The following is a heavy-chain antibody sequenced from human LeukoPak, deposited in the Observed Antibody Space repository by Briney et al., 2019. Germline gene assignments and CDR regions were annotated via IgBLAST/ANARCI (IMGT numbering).Heavy chain of an antibody. J-gene: IGHJ3*02. CDR3: VVSYLYAFDI. V-gene: IGHV3-64D*09. CDR1: GFTFSSYA. CDR2: ISSNGGST. D-gene: IGHD5-18*01. Sequence: PGGSLRLSCSASGFTFSSYAMHWVRQAPGKGLEYVSAISSNGGSTYYADSVKGRFTISRDNYKNTLNLQMSSLRAEATAVYYCVVSYLYAFDIWGQGTMVTVSS.